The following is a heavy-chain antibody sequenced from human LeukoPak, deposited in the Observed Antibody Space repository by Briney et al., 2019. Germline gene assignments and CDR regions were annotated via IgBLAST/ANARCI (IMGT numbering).Heavy chain of an antibody. J-gene: IGHJ4*02. D-gene: IGHD3-16*01. Sequence: SETLSLTCTVSGGSISSYYWSWIRQPPGKGLEWIGYIYYSGSTNYNPSLKSRVTISVDTSKNQFSLKLSSVTAADTAVYYCARGGDYVWGSYEPFDYWGQGTLVTVSS. CDR2: IYYSGST. V-gene: IGHV4-59*01. CDR1: GGSISSYY. CDR3: ARGGDYVWGSYEPFDY.